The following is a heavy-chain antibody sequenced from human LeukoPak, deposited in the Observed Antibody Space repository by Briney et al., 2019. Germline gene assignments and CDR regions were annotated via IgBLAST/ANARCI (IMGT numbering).Heavy chain of an antibody. D-gene: IGHD4-17*01. CDR1: GFTFSSYG. Sequence: PGGSLRLSCAASGFTFSSYGMHWVRQAPGKGLEWVAFIRYDGSNKYYADSVKGRFTISRDNSKNTLYLQMNSLRAEDTAVYYCAKDARPYGDPNPFDYWGQGTLVTVSS. J-gene: IGHJ4*02. CDR3: AKDARPYGDPNPFDY. CDR2: IRYDGSNK. V-gene: IGHV3-30*02.